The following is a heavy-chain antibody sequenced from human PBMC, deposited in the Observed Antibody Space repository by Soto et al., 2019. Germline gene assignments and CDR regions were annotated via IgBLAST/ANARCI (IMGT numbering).Heavy chain of an antibody. CDR2: IDYSGST. D-gene: IGHD3-22*01. J-gene: IGHJ5*02. V-gene: IGHV4-61*01. CDR1: GGSVSSGSYY. Sequence: TAETLSLTCTVSGGSVSSGSYYWSWIRQPPGKGLEWIGYIDYSGSTNYNPSLKSRVTISVDTSKNQFSLKLSSVTAADTAVYSCARGPDSSGFFWRGNWFDPWGQGTRVRVSS. CDR3: ARGPDSSGFFWRGNWFDP.